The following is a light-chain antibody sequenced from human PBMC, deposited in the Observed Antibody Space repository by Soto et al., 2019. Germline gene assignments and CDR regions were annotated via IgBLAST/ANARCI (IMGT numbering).Light chain of an antibody. Sequence: ILMTQSPATLSLSPGERATLSCRASQSVSNNLAWYQQKPGQAPSILIYDASTRATGIPARFSGSGSGTEFTLTISGLQSEDFAVYYCQQYNNWPPWTFGQGTKVEIK. CDR1: QSVSNN. V-gene: IGKV3-15*01. CDR2: DAS. J-gene: IGKJ1*01. CDR3: QQYNNWPPWT.